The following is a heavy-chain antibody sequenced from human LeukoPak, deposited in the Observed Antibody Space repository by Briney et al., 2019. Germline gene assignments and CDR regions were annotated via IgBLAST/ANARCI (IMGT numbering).Heavy chain of an antibody. V-gene: IGHV1-8*03. CDR2: MNPNSGNT. J-gene: IGHJ4*02. CDR1: GYTFTSYY. D-gene: IGHD6-6*01. Sequence: GASVKVSCKASGYTFTSYYMHWVRQAPGQGLEWMGWMNPNSGNTGYAQKFQGRVTITRNTSISTAYMELSSLRSEDTAVYYCARDDSSSSGWASFDYWGQGTLVTVSS. CDR3: ARDDSSSSGWASFDY.